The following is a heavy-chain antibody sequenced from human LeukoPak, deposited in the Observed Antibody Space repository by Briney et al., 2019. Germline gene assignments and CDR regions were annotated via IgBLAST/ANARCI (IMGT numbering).Heavy chain of an antibody. CDR1: GYTFTSYG. J-gene: IGHJ4*02. D-gene: IGHD6-19*01. CDR3: ARGTASSGWPD. V-gene: IGHV1-46*01. CDR2: INPSGGST. Sequence: GASVKVSCKASGYTFTSYGISWVRQAPGQGLEWMGIINPSGGSTSYAQKFQGRVTMTRDTSTSTVYMELSSLRSEDTAVYYCARGTASSGWPDWGQGTLVTVSS.